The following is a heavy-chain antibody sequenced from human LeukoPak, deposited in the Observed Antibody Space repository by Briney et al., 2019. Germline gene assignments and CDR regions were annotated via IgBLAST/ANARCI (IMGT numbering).Heavy chain of an antibody. Sequence: SETLSLTCVVYGGSFTAYTWSWIRQSPGKGLEWIGEVKHGGSTNYNPSLKSRVTISTDTSKNQFSLKLTSVTAADAAVYYCARLRARGFDYWGQGTLVTVPP. CDR2: VKHGGST. D-gene: IGHD3-16*01. CDR1: GGSFTAYT. V-gene: IGHV4-34*01. J-gene: IGHJ4*02. CDR3: ARLRARGFDY.